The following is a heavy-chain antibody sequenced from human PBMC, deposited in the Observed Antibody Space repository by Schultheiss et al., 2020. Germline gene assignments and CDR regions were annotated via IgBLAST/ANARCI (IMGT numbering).Heavy chain of an antibody. J-gene: IGHJ5*02. Sequence: SETLSLTCTVSGGSISSSSYYWGWIRQPPGKGLEWIGEINHSGSTNYNPSLKSRVTISVDTSKNQFSLKLSSVTAADTAVYYCARGATVDIAGELDWFDPWGQGTLVTVSS. CDR1: GGSISSSSYY. CDR3: ARGATVDIAGELDWFDP. D-gene: IGHD5-12*01. CDR2: INHSGST. V-gene: IGHV4-39*07.